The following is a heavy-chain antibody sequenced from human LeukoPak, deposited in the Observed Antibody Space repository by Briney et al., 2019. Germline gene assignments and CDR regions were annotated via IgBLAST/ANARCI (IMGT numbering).Heavy chain of an antibody. J-gene: IGHJ4*02. V-gene: IGHV3-30-3*01. D-gene: IGHD2-2*02. Sequence: GGSLRLSCAASGFTFSSYAMHWVRQAPGKGLEWVAVISYDGSNKYYADSVKGRFTISRDNSKNTLYLQMNSLRAEDTAVYYCARAPSYCSSASCYKDYWGQGTRVTVSS. CDR3: ARAPSYCSSASCYKDY. CDR2: ISYDGSNK. CDR1: GFTFSSYA.